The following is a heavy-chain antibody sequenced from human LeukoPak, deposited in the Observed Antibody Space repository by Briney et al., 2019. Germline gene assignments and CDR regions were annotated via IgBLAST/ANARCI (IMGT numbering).Heavy chain of an antibody. V-gene: IGHV4-4*02. D-gene: IGHD2-2*02. Sequence: PSGTLSLTCGVSVGSISSGNWWSWVRQSPGKGLEWIGEIYHNGTPNYNPSLKSRVTISADTFKNHFSLKLTSVTAADTAVYYCATAPILRGEGGEHYKYGMDVWGQGTTVIVSS. J-gene: IGHJ6*02. CDR1: VGSISSGNW. CDR3: ATAPILRGEGGEHYKYGMDV. CDR2: IYHNGTP.